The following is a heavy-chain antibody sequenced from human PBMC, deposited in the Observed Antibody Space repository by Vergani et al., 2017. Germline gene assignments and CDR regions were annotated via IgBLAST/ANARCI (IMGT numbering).Heavy chain of an antibody. CDR3: ARGGYYDFWSGYYRDNFDY. D-gene: IGHD3-3*01. V-gene: IGHV1-2*02. Sequence: QVQLVQSGAEVKKPGASVKVSCKASGYTFTGYYMHWVRQAPGQGLEWMGWINPNSGGTNYAQKFQGRVTMTRDTSISTAYMELSRLRSDDTAVYYCARGGYYDFWSGYYRDNFDYWGQGTLVTVSS. CDR2: INPNSGGT. CDR1: GYTFTGYY. J-gene: IGHJ4*02.